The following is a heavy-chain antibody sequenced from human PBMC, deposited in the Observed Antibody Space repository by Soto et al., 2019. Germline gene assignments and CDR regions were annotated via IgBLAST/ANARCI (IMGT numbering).Heavy chain of an antibody. CDR1: GYTFTSYS. CDR3: ARPPLSPYSADFR. V-gene: IGHV1-3*01. Sequence: QVQIVQSGAAVRKPGASVMLSCKTSGYTFTSYSIHWVRQAPGQRLEWMGWINGANGDPKYSQRFHDRVTISRNTSASTVYMGLGSLTFDDTAIYYCARPPLSPYSADFRWGQGTQVTVSS. CDR2: INGANGDP. D-gene: IGHD5-18*01. J-gene: IGHJ4*02.